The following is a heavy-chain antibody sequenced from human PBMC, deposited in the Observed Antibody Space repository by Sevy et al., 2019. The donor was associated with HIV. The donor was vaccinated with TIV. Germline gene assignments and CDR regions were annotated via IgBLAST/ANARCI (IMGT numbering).Heavy chain of an antibody. J-gene: IGHJ4*02. Sequence: GSLRLSCAASGFTFSNYAMSWVRPAPGKGLEWVSTFSFGCGKINYADSVKGRFTISRDNSKNTLYLQMNSLRAEDTALYYCAREGCSKPHDYWGQGTLVTVSS. CDR2: FSFGCGKI. V-gene: IGHV3-23*01. D-gene: IGHD2-2*01. CDR1: GFTFSNYA. CDR3: AREGCSKPHDY.